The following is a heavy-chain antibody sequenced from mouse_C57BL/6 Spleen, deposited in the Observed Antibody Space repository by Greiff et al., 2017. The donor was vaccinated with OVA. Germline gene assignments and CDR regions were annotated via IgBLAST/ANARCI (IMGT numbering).Heavy chain of an antibody. CDR2: INPSSGYT. V-gene: IGHV1-7*01. CDR1: GYTFTSYW. J-gene: IGHJ4*01. Sequence: VQRVESGAELAKPGASVKLSCKASGYTFTSYWMHWVKQRPGQGLEWIGYINPSSGYTKYNQKFKDKATLTADKSSSTAYMQLSSLTYEDSAVYYCAITRVYYYAMDYWGQGTSVTVSS. D-gene: IGHD2-12*01. CDR3: AITRVYYYAMDY.